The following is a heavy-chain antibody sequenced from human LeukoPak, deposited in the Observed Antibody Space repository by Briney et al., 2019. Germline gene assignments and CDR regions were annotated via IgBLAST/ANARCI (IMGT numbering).Heavy chain of an antibody. V-gene: IGHV1-8*01. CDR1: GYTFTSYD. Sequence: GASVKVSCKASGYTFTSYDINWVRQATGQGLEWMGWMNPNSGNTGYAQKFQGRVTMTRNTSISTAYMELSSLRSGDTAVYYCARGRVTMVRGAHYYYYGIDVWGQGTTVTVSS. CDR2: MNPNSGNT. J-gene: IGHJ6*02. D-gene: IGHD3-10*01. CDR3: ARGRVTMVRGAHYYYYGIDV.